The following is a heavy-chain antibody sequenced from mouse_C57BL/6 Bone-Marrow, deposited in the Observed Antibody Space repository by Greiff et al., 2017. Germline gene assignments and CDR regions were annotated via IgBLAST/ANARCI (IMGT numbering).Heavy chain of an antibody. CDR1: GYTFTSYG. V-gene: IGHV1-81*01. CDR3: AREGLLAMDY. Sequence: QVHVKQSGAELARPGASVKLSCKASGYTFTSYGISWVKQRTGQGLEWIGEIYPRSGNTYYNEKFKGKATLTADKSSSTAYMELRSLTSEDSAVYFCAREGLLAMDYWGQGTSVTVSS. D-gene: IGHD2-10*01. J-gene: IGHJ4*01. CDR2: IYPRSGNT.